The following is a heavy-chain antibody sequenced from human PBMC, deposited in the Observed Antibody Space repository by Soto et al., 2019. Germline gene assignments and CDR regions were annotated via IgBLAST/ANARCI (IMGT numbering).Heavy chain of an antibody. V-gene: IGHV3-33*01. CDR3: ARDRYPNYPPDAFDI. Sequence: PGGSLRLSCAASGFTLSSNGMHWVRQAPGKGLEWVAYIWYDGSDKYYADSVKGRFTISRDNSKNTLYLQMNSLRAEDTAVYYCARDRYPNYPPDAFDIWGQGTLVTVSS. CDR2: IWYDGSDK. J-gene: IGHJ3*02. D-gene: IGHD4-4*01. CDR1: GFTLSSNG.